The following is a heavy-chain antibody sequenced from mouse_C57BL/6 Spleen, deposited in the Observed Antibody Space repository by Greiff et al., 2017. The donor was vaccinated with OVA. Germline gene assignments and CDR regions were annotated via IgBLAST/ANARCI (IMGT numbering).Heavy chain of an antibody. D-gene: IGHD4-1*01. Sequence: VQLQQPGAELVKPGASVKLSCKASGYTFTSYWMQWVKQRPGQGLEWIGEIDPSDSYTNYNQKFKGKATLTVDTSSSTAYMQLSSLTSEDSAVYYCARSWDFDYWGQGTTLTVSS. CDR1: GYTFTSYW. J-gene: IGHJ2*01. CDR3: ARSWDFDY. CDR2: IDPSDSYT. V-gene: IGHV1-50*01.